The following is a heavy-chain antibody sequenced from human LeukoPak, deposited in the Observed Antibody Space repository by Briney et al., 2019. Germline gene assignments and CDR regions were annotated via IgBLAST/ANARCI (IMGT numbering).Heavy chain of an antibody. J-gene: IGHJ4*02. CDR1: GYTFTGYY. CDR2: INAGNGNT. V-gene: IGHV1-3*03. CDR3: ARVDSSGWYFDY. Sequence: ASVKVSCKASGYTFTGYYMHWVRQAPGQGLEWMGWINAGNGNTKYSQEFQGRVTITRDTSASTAYMELSSLRSEDMAVYYCARVDSSGWYFDYWGQGTLVTVSS. D-gene: IGHD6-19*01.